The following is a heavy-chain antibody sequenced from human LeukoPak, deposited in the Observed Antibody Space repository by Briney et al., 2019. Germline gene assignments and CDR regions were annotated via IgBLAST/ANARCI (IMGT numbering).Heavy chain of an antibody. D-gene: IGHD3-22*01. CDR3: ARDRGSGLRYFDY. CDR1: GDSVSSIGYY. Sequence: SETLSLTCAVSGDSVSSIGYYWTWIRQLPGTCLEWIGYIYHSGNTQYNPSLKSRLTISVDTSKNEFSLKLSSVTAADTAVYYCARDRGSGLRYFDYWGQGTLVTVSS. J-gene: IGHJ4*02. V-gene: IGHV4-31*11. CDR2: IYHSGNT.